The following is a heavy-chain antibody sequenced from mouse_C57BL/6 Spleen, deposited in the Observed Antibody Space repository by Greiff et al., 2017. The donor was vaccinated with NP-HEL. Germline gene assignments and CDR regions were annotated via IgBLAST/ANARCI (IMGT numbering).Heavy chain of an antibody. Sequence: QVHVKQSGAELVRPGTSVKMSCKASGYTFTNYWIGWAKQRPGHGLEWIGDIYPGGGYTNYNEKFKGKATLTADKSSSTAYMQFSSLTSEDSAIYYCARDSSGSFAYWGQGTLVTVSA. D-gene: IGHD3-2*02. CDR1: GYTFTNYW. J-gene: IGHJ3*01. CDR3: ARDSSGSFAY. CDR2: IYPGGGYT. V-gene: IGHV1-63*01.